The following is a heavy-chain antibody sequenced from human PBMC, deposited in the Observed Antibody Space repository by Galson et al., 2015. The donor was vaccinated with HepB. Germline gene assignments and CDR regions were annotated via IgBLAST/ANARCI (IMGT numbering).Heavy chain of an antibody. CDR2: IWYDGSDK. CDR3: ARESDGSGSYAY. CDR1: GFTFSSYG. V-gene: IGHV3-33*01. J-gene: IGHJ4*02. D-gene: IGHD3-10*01. Sequence: SLRLSCAASGFTFSSYGMHWVRQAPGKGLEWVAVIWYDGSDKYYADSVNGRFTISRDNSRNTLYLQMNSLRAEDTAVYYCARESDGSGSYAYWGQGTLVTVSS.